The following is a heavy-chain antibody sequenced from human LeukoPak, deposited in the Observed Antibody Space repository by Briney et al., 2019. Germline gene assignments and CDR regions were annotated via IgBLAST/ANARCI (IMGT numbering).Heavy chain of an antibody. CDR3: TRVGYIDEGIDY. J-gene: IGHJ4*02. V-gene: IGHV3-7*04. D-gene: IGHD5-24*01. CDR1: GFTFSNYG. CDR2: IKQDGSKK. Sequence: GRSLRLSCAAPGFTFSNYGMHWVRQAPGKGLEWVANIKQDGSKKSYVDSVKGRFTISRDNAKNSLYLQMNSLRAEDTAIYYCTRVGYIDEGIDYWGQGTLVTVSS.